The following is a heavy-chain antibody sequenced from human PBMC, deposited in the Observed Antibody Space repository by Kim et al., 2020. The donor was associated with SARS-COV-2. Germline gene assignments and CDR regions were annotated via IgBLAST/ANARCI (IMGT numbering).Heavy chain of an antibody. J-gene: IGHJ5*02. CDR2: INHSGST. D-gene: IGHD6-19*01. CDR3: ATSPVGQWLVS. CDR1: GGSFSGYY. Sequence: SETLSLTCAVYGGSFSGYYWSWIRQPPGKGLEWIGEINHSGSTNYNPSLKSRVTISVDTSKNQFSLKLSSVTAADTAVYYCATSPVGQWLVSWGQGTLVTVSS. V-gene: IGHV4-34*01.